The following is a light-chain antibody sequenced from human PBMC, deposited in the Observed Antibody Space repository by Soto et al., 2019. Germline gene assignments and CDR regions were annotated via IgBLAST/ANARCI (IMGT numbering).Light chain of an antibody. CDR3: SSYSGSTPLV. CDR1: SSDVGGYNY. CDR2: DVS. Sequence: QSVLTQPASVSGSPGQSITISCTGTSSDVGGYNYVSWYQQHPGKAPKLLIYDVSNRPSGVSDRFSGSKSGNTASLTISGLQAEDEADYYCSSYSGSTPLVFGGGTKLTVL. V-gene: IGLV2-14*03. J-gene: IGLJ2*01.